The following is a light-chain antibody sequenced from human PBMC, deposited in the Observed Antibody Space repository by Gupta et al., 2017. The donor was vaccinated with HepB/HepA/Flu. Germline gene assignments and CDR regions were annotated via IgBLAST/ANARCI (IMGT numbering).Light chain of an antibody. V-gene: IGLV1-40*01. Sequence: QSVLTQPPSVSGAPGQRVTISCTGSSSNIGADYDVHWSQPVPGTAPKVLIYSNTNRHSAVPARFSGSKSATSASLATTWLQAEAEADYYCQSYDSILSGVVFGGGTKLTVL. CDR3: QSYDSILSGVV. CDR2: SNT. J-gene: IGLJ2*01. CDR1: SSNIGADYD.